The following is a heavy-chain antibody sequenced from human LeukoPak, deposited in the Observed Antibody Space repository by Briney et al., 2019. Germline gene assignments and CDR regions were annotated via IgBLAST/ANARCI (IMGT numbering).Heavy chain of an antibody. CDR1: GFTFSSYS. V-gene: IGHV3-48*01. D-gene: IGHD3-22*01. CDR2: ISSSSGTI. J-gene: IGHJ4*02. CDR3: ARAPYYYDSSGYYYYFDY. Sequence: GGSLRLSCAASGFTFSSYSMNWVRQAPGKGLEWVSYISSSSGTIYYADSVKGRFTISRDNAKNSLYLQMNSLRAEDTAVYYCARAPYYYDSSGYYYYFDYWGQGTLVTVSS.